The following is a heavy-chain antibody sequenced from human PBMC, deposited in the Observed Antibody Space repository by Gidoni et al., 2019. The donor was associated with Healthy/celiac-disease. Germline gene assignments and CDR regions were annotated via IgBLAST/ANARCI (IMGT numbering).Heavy chain of an antibody. Sequence: QVQLQQWGAGLLKPSETLSLTCAVYGGSFSGYYWSWIRQPPGKGLEWIGEINHSGSTNYNPSLKSRVTISVDTAKNQCSLKLSFVTAADTAVYYWARGFYYFDYWGQGTLVTVSS. CDR2: INHSGST. CDR1: GGSFSGYY. CDR3: ARGFYYFDY. V-gene: IGHV4-34*01. J-gene: IGHJ4*02.